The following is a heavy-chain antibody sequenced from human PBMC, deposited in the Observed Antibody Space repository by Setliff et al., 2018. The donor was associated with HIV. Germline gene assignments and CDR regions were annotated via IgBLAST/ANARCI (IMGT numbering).Heavy chain of an antibody. J-gene: IGHJ6*03. V-gene: IGHV3-66*02. Sequence: GESLKISCAASEFTVSTYYMTWVRQAPGKGLEWVSVIYSGGSTFYADSVRGRFTISRDNSKNTLYLQMNSLRPEDTAIYYCAGLATWAYYYYYMDVWGKGTTVTVSS. CDR1: EFTVSTYY. CDR3: AGLATWAYYYYYMDV. D-gene: IGHD3-3*02. CDR2: IYSGGST.